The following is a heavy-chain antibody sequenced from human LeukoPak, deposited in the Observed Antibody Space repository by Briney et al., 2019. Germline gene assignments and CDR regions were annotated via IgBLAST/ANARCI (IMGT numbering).Heavy chain of an antibody. V-gene: IGHV1-18*01. Sequence: GASVKVSCKASGYTFTSYGISWVRQAPGQGLEWMGWISAYNGNTNYAQKLQGRVTMTGDTSTNTLYMELSSLRSDDTAVHYCARERDYDILTGYYLDYWGQGTLVTVSS. D-gene: IGHD3-9*01. CDR2: ISAYNGNT. CDR1: GYTFTSYG. CDR3: ARERDYDILTGYYLDY. J-gene: IGHJ4*02.